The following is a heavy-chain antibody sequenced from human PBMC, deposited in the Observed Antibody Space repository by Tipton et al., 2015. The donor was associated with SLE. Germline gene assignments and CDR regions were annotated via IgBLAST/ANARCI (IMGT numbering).Heavy chain of an antibody. Sequence: SLRLSCAASGFTFHDYAMHWVRQAPGKGLEWVSVVYNDGSTYYADSVKGRFTISRDNSKNTLYLQMNSLRTEDTAVYYCAIGLLGTKEAYWGQGTLVTVSS. CDR2: VYNDGST. CDR1: GFTFHDYA. CDR3: AIGLLGTKEAY. V-gene: IGHV3-NL1*01. D-gene: IGHD5-12*01. J-gene: IGHJ4*02.